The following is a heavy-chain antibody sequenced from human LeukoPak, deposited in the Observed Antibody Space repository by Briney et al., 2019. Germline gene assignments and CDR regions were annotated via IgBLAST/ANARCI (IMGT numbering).Heavy chain of an antibody. CDR2: ISWNSGSI. Sequence: GGSLRLSCAASGFTFDDYAMHWVRQAPGKGLEWVSGISWNSGSIGYADSVKGRFTISRDNAKNSLYLQMNSLRAEDTAVYYCAREEGRSYYYYYGMDVWGQGTTVTVSS. J-gene: IGHJ6*02. CDR3: AREEGRSYYYYYGMDV. CDR1: GFTFDDYA. V-gene: IGHV3-9*01.